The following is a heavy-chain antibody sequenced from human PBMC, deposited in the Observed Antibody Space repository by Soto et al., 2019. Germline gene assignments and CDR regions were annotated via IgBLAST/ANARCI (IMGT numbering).Heavy chain of an antibody. CDR3: AAHLYCGNDCYQAAFDT. D-gene: IGHD2-21*02. V-gene: IGHV3-30*04. J-gene: IGHJ3*02. Sequence: EQLVESGGGVVQPGRSLRLTCAGSGFTFSLFAMHWVRQAPGKGLEWVTLISYDGSNIYYADSVMGRFTISRDNSKSAVYLQMNNQRTEDTAVYYCAAHLYCGNDCYQAAFDTWGHGTLVTVSS. CDR1: GFTFSLFA. CDR2: ISYDGSNI.